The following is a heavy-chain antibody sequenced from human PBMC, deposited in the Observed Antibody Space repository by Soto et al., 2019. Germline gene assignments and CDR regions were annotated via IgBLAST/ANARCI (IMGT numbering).Heavy chain of an antibody. V-gene: IGHV3-23*01. Sequence: PGGSLRLSCAASGFTFSSYAMSWVRQAPGKGLEWVSAISGSGGSTYYADSVKGRFTISRDNSKNTLYLQMNSLRAEDTAVYYCAKDSPQLVPIYYYGMDVWGQGTTVTVSS. CDR2: ISGSGGST. J-gene: IGHJ6*02. CDR3: AKDSPQLVPIYYYGMDV. CDR1: GFTFSSYA. D-gene: IGHD6-13*01.